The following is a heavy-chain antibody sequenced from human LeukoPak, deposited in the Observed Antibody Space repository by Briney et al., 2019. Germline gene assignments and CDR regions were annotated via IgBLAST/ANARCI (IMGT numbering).Heavy chain of an antibody. CDR1: GGSISSYY. Sequence: SETLSLTCTVSGGSISSYYWSWIRQPPGKGLEWIGYIYYSGSTNYNPPLKSRVTISVDTSKNQFSLKLSSVTAADTAVYYCARVDYYGSGSYPWGQGTLVTVSS. V-gene: IGHV4-59*01. CDR3: ARVDYYGSGSYP. CDR2: IYYSGST. J-gene: IGHJ5*02. D-gene: IGHD3-10*01.